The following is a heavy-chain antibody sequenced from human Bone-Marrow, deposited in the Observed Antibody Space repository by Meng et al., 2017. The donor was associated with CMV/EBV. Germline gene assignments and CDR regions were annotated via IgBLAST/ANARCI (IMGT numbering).Heavy chain of an antibody. CDR3: ARGPPIDEYPHQMYNWFDP. D-gene: IGHD2-2*02. J-gene: IGHJ5*02. Sequence: QVPLVQSGAEVKKPGSSVKVSCKASGGTFSSYTISWVRQAPGQGLEWMGRIIPILGIANYAQKFQGRVTITADKSTSTAYMELSSLRSEDTAVYYCARGPPIDEYPHQMYNWFDPWGQGTLVTVSS. CDR2: IIPILGIA. CDR1: GGTFSSYT. V-gene: IGHV1-69*09.